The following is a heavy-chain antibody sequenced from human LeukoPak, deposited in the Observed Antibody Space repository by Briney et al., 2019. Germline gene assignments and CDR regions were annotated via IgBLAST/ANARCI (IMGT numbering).Heavy chain of an antibody. CDR1: GGSISSSSYY. CDR2: IYYSGST. D-gene: IGHD3-22*01. CDR3: ARGVYYYDSSGYLNDAFDI. V-gene: IGHV4-39*01. J-gene: IGHJ3*02. Sequence: SETLSLTCTVSGGSISSSSYYWGWIRQPPGKGLEWIGSIYYSGSTYYNPSLKSRVTISVDTSKNQFSLKLSSVTAADTAVYYCARGVYYYDSSGYLNDAFDIWGQGTMVTVSS.